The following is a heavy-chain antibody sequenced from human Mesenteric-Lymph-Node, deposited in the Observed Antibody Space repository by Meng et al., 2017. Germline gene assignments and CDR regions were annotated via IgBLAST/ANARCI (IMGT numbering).Heavy chain of an antibody. V-gene: IGHV3-33*01. D-gene: IGHD3-3*01. Sequence: GESLKISCAASGFTFSSYGMHWVRQAPGKGLEWVAVIWYDGSNKYYADSVKGRFTISRDNSKNTLYLQMNSLRAEDTAVYYCTTTDYDFWSGYHPGDYWGQGTLVTVSS. J-gene: IGHJ4*02. CDR3: TTTDYDFWSGYHPGDY. CDR1: GFTFSSYG. CDR2: IWYDGSNK.